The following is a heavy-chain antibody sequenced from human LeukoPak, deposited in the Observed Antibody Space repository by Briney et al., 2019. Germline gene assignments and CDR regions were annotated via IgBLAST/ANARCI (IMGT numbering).Heavy chain of an antibody. D-gene: IGHD3-16*01. CDR1: GDSIRSYQ. Sequence: TSETLSLTCTVSGDSIRSYQWSWFRQPPGKGLEWIGYISYSGGTVYSPSLRSRVTISVDTSKSQFSLKLSSVTAADTAVYYCAGVGRGDHTWGSYSFDYWGQGILVTVSS. CDR3: AGVGRGDHTWGSYSFDY. V-gene: IGHV4-59*01. CDR2: ISYSGGT. J-gene: IGHJ4*02.